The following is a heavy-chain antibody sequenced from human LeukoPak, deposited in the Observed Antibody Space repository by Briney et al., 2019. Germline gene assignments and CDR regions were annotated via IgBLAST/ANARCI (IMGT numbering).Heavy chain of an antibody. CDR3: ARDLNSSGWWGI. Sequence: SETLSLTCTVSGGSISSYYWSWIRQPPGKGLEWIGYIYYSGSTNYNPSLKSRVTMSVDTSKNQFSLKLSSVTAADTAVYYCARDLNSSGWWGIWGQGTMVTVSS. D-gene: IGHD6-19*01. J-gene: IGHJ3*02. CDR2: IYYSGST. CDR1: GGSISSYY. V-gene: IGHV4-59*12.